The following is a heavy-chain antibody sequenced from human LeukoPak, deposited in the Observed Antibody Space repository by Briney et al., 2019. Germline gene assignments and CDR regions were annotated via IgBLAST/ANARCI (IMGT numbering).Heavy chain of an antibody. V-gene: IGHV4-34*01. Sequence: SETLSLTCAVYGGSFSGYYWSWIRQPPGKGLERIGEINHSGSTNYNPSLKSRVTISVDTSKNQFSLKLSSVTAADSAVYYCARALASRVADRPRRGWDYRGQGTLVTVSS. CDR3: ARALASRVADRPRRGWDY. D-gene: IGHD6-6*01. CDR2: INHSGST. J-gene: IGHJ4*02. CDR1: GGSFSGYY.